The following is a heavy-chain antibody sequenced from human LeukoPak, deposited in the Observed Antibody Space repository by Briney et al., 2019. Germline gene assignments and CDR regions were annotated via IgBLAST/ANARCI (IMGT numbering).Heavy chain of an antibody. CDR1: GASVSGSAYY. V-gene: IGHV4-39*07. Sequence: SETLSLTCSVSGASVSGSAYYWGWIRQPPGKGLEWIGNIYYSGSTYYNESLESRVTISIDTSKNQFSLKLNSVTAADTAVYYCAREFTFGGVIGYWGQGTLVTVSS. J-gene: IGHJ4*02. D-gene: IGHD3-16*01. CDR2: IYYSGST. CDR3: AREFTFGGVIGY.